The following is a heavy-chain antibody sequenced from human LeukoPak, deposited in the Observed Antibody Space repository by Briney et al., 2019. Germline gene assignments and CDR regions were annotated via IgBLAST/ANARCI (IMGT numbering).Heavy chain of an antibody. V-gene: IGHV3-33*01. CDR3: VRGVGVSRFNYLDP. Sequence: PGGSLRLSCAASGFTFSSVCMHWVRQAPGKGLEWVAVIWYDASNKYHVDSVTGRFTIYRDNSKNTLYLQMNSLRDDDTAVYYCVRGVGVSRFNYLDPWGQGTLVIVSS. CDR1: GFTFSSVC. J-gene: IGHJ5*02. D-gene: IGHD1-7*01. CDR2: IWYDASNK.